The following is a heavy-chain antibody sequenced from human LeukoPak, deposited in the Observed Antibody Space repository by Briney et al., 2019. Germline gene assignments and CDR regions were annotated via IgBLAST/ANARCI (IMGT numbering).Heavy chain of an antibody. CDR3: ASSYDYVWGSYPEG. CDR2: ISSSGSTI. D-gene: IGHD3-16*01. V-gene: IGHV3-11*01. J-gene: IGHJ3*01. CDR1: GFTFRDYY. Sequence: GGSLRLSCAASGFTFRDYYMSWLRQAPGRGLEWVSYISSSGSTIYYADSVKGRFTISRDNAKNSLYLQMNSLRAEDTAVYYCASSYDYVWGSYPEGWGQGTMVTVSS.